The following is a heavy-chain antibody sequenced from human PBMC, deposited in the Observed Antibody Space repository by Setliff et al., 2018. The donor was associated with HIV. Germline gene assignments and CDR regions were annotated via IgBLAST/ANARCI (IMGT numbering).Heavy chain of an antibody. Sequence: GGSLRLSCVASGFTFSTYGMHWVRQAPGKGLEWVAFIRYDGSNKYYADSVKGRFTISRDNSKNTLYLQMNSLRVEDTAVYYCAKAHPGAYNWNYYNPPRWFDPWGQGTLVTVSS. CDR1: GFTFSTYG. V-gene: IGHV3-30*02. D-gene: IGHD1-7*01. CDR3: AKAHPGAYNWNYYNPPRWFDP. J-gene: IGHJ5*02. CDR2: IRYDGSNK.